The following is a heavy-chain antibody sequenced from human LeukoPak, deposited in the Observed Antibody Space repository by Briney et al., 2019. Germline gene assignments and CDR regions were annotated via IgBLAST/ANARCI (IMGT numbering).Heavy chain of an antibody. CDR2: INPNSGGT. D-gene: IGHD2-15*01. CDR3: ARASIVVYYYYMDV. CDR1: GYTFTGYY. Sequence: ASVTVSCKASGYTFTGYYMHWVRQAPGQGLEWMGWINPNSGGTNYAQKFQGRVTMTRDTSISTAYMELSRLRSDDTAVYYCARASIVVYYYYMDVWGKGTTVTVSS. J-gene: IGHJ6*03. V-gene: IGHV1-2*02.